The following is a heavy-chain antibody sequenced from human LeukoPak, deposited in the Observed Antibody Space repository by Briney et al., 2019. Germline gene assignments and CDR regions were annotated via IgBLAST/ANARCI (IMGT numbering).Heavy chain of an antibody. V-gene: IGHV3-21*06. CDR3: ARERNGMDV. CDR2: ISSSSSYI. J-gene: IGHJ6*01. CDR1: GFTFSTYS. Sequence: PGGSLRLSCAASGFTFSTYSMNWVRQAPGKGLEWVSSISSSSSYIYYADSVKGRSTISRDTAKNSLYLQMNSLRDEDTAVYYCARERNGMDVWGQGTTVTVSS.